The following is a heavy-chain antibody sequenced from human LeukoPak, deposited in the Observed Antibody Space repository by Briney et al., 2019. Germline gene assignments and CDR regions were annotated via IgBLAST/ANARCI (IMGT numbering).Heavy chain of an antibody. CDR3: ARDGIAAAGTKGLAY. Sequence: GGSLRLSCAASGFTFSSNAMNWVRQAPGKGLEWVSGISGSGRNTYYADSVKGRFTISRDNSKNTLYLQMNSLRGEDTAVYYCARDGIAAAGTKGLAYWGQGILVTVSS. J-gene: IGHJ4*02. D-gene: IGHD6-13*01. V-gene: IGHV3-23*01. CDR2: ISGSGRNT. CDR1: GFTFSSNA.